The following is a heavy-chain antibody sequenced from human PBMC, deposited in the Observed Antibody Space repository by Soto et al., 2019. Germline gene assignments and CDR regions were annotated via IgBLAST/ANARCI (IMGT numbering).Heavy chain of an antibody. J-gene: IGHJ4*02. CDR2: ISSDGSKT. CDR3: ARAGQQVAVFDY. V-gene: IGHV3-30-3*01. D-gene: IGHD6-13*01. Sequence: QVHLVESGGGVVQAGRSLRLSCAASGFSFSGYSMHWVRQAPGKGLEWVAVISSDGSKTYYAGSLKGRFTVSRDNSKNILYLQMNSLRAEDTAVYYCARAGQQVAVFDYWGQGTEVTVSS. CDR1: GFSFSGYS.